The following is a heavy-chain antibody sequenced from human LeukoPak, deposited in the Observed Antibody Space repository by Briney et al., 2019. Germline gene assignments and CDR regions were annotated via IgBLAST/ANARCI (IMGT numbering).Heavy chain of an antibody. V-gene: IGHV3-23*01. CDR2: ISGSGATT. CDR3: AKGTWELREGAQPH. D-gene: IGHD1-26*01. CDR1: GFTFSRFA. Sequence: PGESLRLSCAASGFTFSRFAMSWVRQGPGKGLEWVSTISGSGATTYYADSVKGRFTISRDNSKNTLSLQMNSLRAEDTAVYYCAKGTWELREGAQPHWGQGTLVTVSS. J-gene: IGHJ4*02.